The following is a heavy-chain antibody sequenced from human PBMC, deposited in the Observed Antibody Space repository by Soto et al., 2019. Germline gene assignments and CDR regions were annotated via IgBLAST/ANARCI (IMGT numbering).Heavy chain of an antibody. CDR1: GGTFSSYT. Sequence: QVQLVQSGAEVKKPGSSVKVSCKASGGTFSSYTISWVRQAPGQGLEWMGRIIPILGIANYAQKFQGRVTITADKSTSTAYMELSSLRSEDTAVYYCAIGLGYCSGGGCYQNDYWGQGTLVTVSS. CDR3: AIGLGYCSGGGCYQNDY. CDR2: IIPILGIA. J-gene: IGHJ4*02. D-gene: IGHD2-15*01. V-gene: IGHV1-69*02.